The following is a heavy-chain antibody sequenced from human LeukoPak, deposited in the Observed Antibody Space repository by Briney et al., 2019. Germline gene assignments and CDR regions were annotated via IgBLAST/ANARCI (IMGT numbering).Heavy chain of an antibody. CDR1: GFTFSSYA. J-gene: IGHJ4*02. V-gene: IGHV3-23*01. D-gene: IGHD5-12*01. Sequence: GGSLRLSCAASGFTFSSYAMSWVRQAPGKGLGWVSSIRGSGGSTYYADCVKCRFTISRPNANNTVNSELNSPRTEDTAVYGCAKAGYSGYDYFDYWGQGTLVTVSP. CDR3: AKAGYSGYDYFDY. CDR2: IRGSGGST.